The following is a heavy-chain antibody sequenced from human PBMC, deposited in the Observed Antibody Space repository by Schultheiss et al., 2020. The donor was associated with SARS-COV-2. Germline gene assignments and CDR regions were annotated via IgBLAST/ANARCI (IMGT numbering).Heavy chain of an antibody. J-gene: IGHJ4*02. CDR1: GFTFSSYG. D-gene: IGHD5-18*01. V-gene: IGHV3-33*06. CDR2: IWYDGSNK. Sequence: GGSLRLSCAASGFTFSSYGMHWVRQAPGKGLEWVAVIWYDGSNKYYADSVKGRFTISRDNSKNTLYLQMNSLRAEDTAVYYCAKDYGIQPYYFDYWGQGTLVTVSS. CDR3: AKDYGIQPYYFDY.